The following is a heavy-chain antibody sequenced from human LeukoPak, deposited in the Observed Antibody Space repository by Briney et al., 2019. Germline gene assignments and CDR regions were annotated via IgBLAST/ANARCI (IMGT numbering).Heavy chain of an antibody. CDR2: ISYDGSNK. Sequence: PGGSLRLSCAASGFTFSSYAMHWVRQAPGKGLEWVAVISYDGSNKYHADSVKGRFTISRDNSKNTLYLQMNSLRAEDTAVYYCAIGDGGTLDYWGQGTLVTVSS. V-gene: IGHV3-30*04. D-gene: IGHD2-15*01. CDR1: GFTFSSYA. J-gene: IGHJ4*02. CDR3: AIGDGGTLDY.